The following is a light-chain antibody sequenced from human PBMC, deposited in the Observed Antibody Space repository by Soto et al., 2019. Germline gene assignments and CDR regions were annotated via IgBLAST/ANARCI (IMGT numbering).Light chain of an antibody. CDR3: QSFDSSLSGGV. J-gene: IGLJ3*02. CDR2: GNT. CDR1: SSNIGARYD. Sequence: QSVLTQPPSVSGAPGQRVTFSCTGSSSNIGARYDVHWYQQLPGTAPKLLIYGNTNRPSGVPDRFSGSKSGTSASLAITGLQADDEADYYCQSFDSSLSGGVFGGGTKLTVL. V-gene: IGLV1-40*01.